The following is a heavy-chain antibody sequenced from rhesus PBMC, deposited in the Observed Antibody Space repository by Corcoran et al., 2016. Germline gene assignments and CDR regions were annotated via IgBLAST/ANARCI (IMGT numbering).Heavy chain of an antibody. J-gene: IGHJ4*01. CDR1: GFTFSSYG. Sequence: EVQLVESGGGLVQPGGSLRLSCAASGFTFSSYGMSWVRQAPGKGLEWVSYISNGGGSTYYADSVKGRFTISRDNSKNTLSLQMNSLRAEDTAVYYCAKDPNTVTTVDYWSQGVLVTVSS. D-gene: IGHD4-23*01. CDR2: ISNGGGST. V-gene: IGHV3S5*01. CDR3: AKDPNTVTTVDY.